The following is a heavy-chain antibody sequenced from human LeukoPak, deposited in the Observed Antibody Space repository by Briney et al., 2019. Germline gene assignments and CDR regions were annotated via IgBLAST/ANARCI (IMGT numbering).Heavy chain of an antibody. V-gene: IGHV4-31*03. CDR3: AREDLSGTFDY. Sequence: SETLSLTCTVSGGSISSGGYYWSWIRQHPGKGLEWIGYIYYSGSTYYNPSLKSRVTISVDTSKNQFSLKPSSVTAADTAVYYCAREDLSGTFDYWGQGTLVTVS. J-gene: IGHJ4*02. CDR1: GGSISSGGYY. CDR2: IYYSGST. D-gene: IGHD6-13*01.